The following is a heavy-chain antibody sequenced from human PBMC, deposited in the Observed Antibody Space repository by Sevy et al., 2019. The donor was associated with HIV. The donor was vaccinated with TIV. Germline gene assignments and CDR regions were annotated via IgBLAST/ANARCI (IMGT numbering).Heavy chain of an antibody. J-gene: IGHJ4*02. CDR1: GFTFNNYW. D-gene: IGHD7-27*01. V-gene: IGHV3-7*01. Sequence: GGSLRLSCAASGFTFNNYWMSWVRQAPGRGLEWVANIKQDGSEKYNVDSVKGRFTISRDNAKNSMYLQMNSLRAEDTAVYYSARDREGGELGGHYFEYWGQGTLVTVSS. CDR2: IKQDGSEK. CDR3: ARDREGGELGGHYFEY.